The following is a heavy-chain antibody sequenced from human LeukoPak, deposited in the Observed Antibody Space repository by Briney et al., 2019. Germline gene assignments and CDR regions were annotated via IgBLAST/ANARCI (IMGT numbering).Heavy chain of an antibody. J-gene: IGHJ4*02. V-gene: IGHV3-11*04. CDR2: ISSSGSTI. D-gene: IGHD2-2*01. CDR1: GLTFSDYY. Sequence: GGSLRLSCATSGLTFSDYYMSWIRQAPGKGLEWVSYISSSGSTIYYADSVKGRFTISRDNSKNTLYLQMNSLRAEDTAVYYCARVLREYCSSTSCHPNFDYWGQGTLVTVSS. CDR3: ARVLREYCSSTSCHPNFDY.